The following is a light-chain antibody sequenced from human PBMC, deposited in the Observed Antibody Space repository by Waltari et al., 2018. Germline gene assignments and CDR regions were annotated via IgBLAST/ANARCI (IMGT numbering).Light chain of an antibody. CDR2: KAS. CDR3: QQSYSTPPF. J-gene: IGKJ2*01. V-gene: IGKV1-5*03. CDR1: QSISSW. Sequence: DIQMTQSPSTLSASVGDRVTITCRASQSISSWLAWYQQKPGKAPKLLIYKASSLESGVPSRFSGSGSGTEFTLTISSLQPDDFATYYCQQSYSTPPFFGQGTKLEIK.